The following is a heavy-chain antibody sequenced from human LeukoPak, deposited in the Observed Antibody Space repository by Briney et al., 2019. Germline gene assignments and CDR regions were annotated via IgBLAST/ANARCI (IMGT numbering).Heavy chain of an antibody. D-gene: IGHD5-12*01. CDR1: GGSISSGSYY. V-gene: IGHV4-61*02. CDR3: ARTDMGGYDSDYMDV. CDR2: IYTSGTT. J-gene: IGHJ6*03. Sequence: PTETLSLTCTVSGGSISSGSYYWSWIRQPAGKGLEWIGRIYTSGTTHYSPSLKSRVTMSVDTSKNQFSLKLSSVTAADTAVYYCARTDMGGYDSDYMDVWGKGTTVTVSS.